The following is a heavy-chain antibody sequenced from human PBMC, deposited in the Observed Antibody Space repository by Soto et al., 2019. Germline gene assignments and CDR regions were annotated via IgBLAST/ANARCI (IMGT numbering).Heavy chain of an antibody. V-gene: IGHV4-30-4*01. J-gene: IGHJ4*02. CDR1: GGSISSGDYY. D-gene: IGHD4-17*01. CDR3: DGARDGDYITD. Sequence: QVQLQESGPGLVKPSQPLSLTCTVSGGSISSGDYYWSWIHQPPGKGLEWVGSVPHSGETDYNPSHNSGIARFVGTAMNQFSPRMNSVTDAATAVSYCDGARDGDYITDWGQGNLVTVSS. CDR2: VPHSGET.